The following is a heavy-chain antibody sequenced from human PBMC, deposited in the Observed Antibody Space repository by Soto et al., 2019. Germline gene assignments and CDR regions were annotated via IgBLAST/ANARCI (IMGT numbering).Heavy chain of an antibody. J-gene: IGHJ5*02. CDR1: GFPFSHYW. Sequence: GGSLRLSCAASGFPFSHYWMHWVRQTPGKGLVWVSRINPAGTITNYADSVEGRFTISRDNADSALFLQMNSLSAEDTAIYYCTSGTFGLRDTWGQGTLVTVSS. CDR2: INPAGTIT. D-gene: IGHD3-16*01. V-gene: IGHV3-74*01. CDR3: TSGTFGLRDT.